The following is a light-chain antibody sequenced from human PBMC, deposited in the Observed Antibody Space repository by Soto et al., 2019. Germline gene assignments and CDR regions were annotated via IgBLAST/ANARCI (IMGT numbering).Light chain of an antibody. CDR3: CSYAGSYSYA. V-gene: IGLV2-14*01. CDR1: SSDVGGYNY. J-gene: IGLJ1*01. Sequence: QSALTQPASVSGSPGQSITISCTGTSSDVGGYNYVSWYQQQSGKAPKLMIHEVSNRPSGVSNRFSGSKSGNTASLTISGLQAEDEADYYCCSYAGSYSYAFATGTKVTVL. CDR2: EVS.